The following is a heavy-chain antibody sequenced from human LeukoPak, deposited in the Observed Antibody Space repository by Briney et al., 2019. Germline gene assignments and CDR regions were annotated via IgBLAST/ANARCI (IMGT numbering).Heavy chain of an antibody. D-gene: IGHD2-15*01. CDR1: GFTFSSHW. J-gene: IGHJ4*02. Sequence: GGSLRLSCAASGFTFSSHWMHWVRQAPGKGLVWLSRINNDGSSVSYADSVKGRFTISRDNAKNTLCLQMNSLGVEDTAVYYCARGPAPQCSGGSCYLPGDYWGQGTLVTVSS. CDR2: INNDGSSV. CDR3: ARGPAPQCSGGSCYLPGDY. V-gene: IGHV3-74*01.